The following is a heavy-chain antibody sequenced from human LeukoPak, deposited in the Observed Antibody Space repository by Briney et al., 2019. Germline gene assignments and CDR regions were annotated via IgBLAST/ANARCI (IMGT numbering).Heavy chain of an antibody. J-gene: IGHJ4*02. V-gene: IGHV3-64*01. CDR3: ARGYCSSTSCTNDY. Sequence: GGSLRLSCVASGFSLSTYDMYCVRQAPGKGLEHVSAITSNGGTTYYANSVKGRFTISRDNSKNTLYLQMGSLRAEDMAVYYCARGYCSSTSCTNDYWGQGTLVTVSS. D-gene: IGHD2-2*01. CDR1: GFSLSTYD. CDR2: ITSNGGTT.